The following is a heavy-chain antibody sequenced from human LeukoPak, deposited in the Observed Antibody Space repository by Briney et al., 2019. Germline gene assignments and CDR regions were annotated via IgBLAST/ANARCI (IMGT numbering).Heavy chain of an antibody. Sequence: SETLSLTCTVSGGSISSSCYYWGWIRQPPGKGLEWIGSIYHSGSTYYNPSLKSRVTISVDTSKNQFSLKLSSVTAADTAVYYCARVHSGSYRGDYWGQGTLVTVSS. CDR3: ARVHSGSYRGDY. CDR1: GGSISSSCYY. J-gene: IGHJ4*02. D-gene: IGHD1-26*01. V-gene: IGHV4-39*07. CDR2: IYHSGST.